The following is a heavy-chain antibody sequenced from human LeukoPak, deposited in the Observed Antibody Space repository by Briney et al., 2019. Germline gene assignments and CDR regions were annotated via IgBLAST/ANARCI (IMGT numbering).Heavy chain of an antibody. CDR3: ARRSLGGSGSYFNVPYFDY. CDR2: IIPIFGTA. CDR1: GGTFSSYA. D-gene: IGHD3-10*01. Sequence: SVKVSCKASGGTFSSYAISWVRQAPGQGLEWMGGIIPIFGTANYAQKFQGRVTITADESTSTAYMELSSLRSEDTAVYYCARRSLGGSGSYFNVPYFDYWGQGTLVTVSS. V-gene: IGHV1-69*13. J-gene: IGHJ4*02.